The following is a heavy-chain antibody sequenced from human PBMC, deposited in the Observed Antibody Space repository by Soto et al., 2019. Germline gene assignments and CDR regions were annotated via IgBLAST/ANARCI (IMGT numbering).Heavy chain of an antibody. J-gene: IGHJ3*02. CDR1: GGTFSSYA. D-gene: IGHD3-22*01. CDR2: IIPNFGTA. CDR3: ASSRVTYYYDRRAFDI. Sequence: QVQLVQSGAEVKKPGSSVKVSCKASGGTFSSYAISWVRQAPGQGLEWMGGIIPNFGTANYAQKFQGRVTITADESTSTAYMELSSLRSEDTAVYYCASSRVTYYYDRRAFDIWGQGTMVTVSS. V-gene: IGHV1-69*01.